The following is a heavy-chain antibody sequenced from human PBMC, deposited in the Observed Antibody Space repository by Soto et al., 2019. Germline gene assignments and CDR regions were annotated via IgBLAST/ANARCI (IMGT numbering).Heavy chain of an antibody. J-gene: IGHJ3*02. V-gene: IGHV3-7*01. Sequence: GGSLRLSRAASGFTFSRYWMNWVRQAPGKGLEWVANIKQDGTEKNYVDSVKGRFTISRDNARNSLYLQMDSLRAEDTAVYFCARGDTPMITGMDSFDIWGQGTMVTVSS. CDR3: ARGDTPMITGMDSFDI. CDR1: GFTFSRYW. D-gene: IGHD5-18*01. CDR2: IKQDGTEK.